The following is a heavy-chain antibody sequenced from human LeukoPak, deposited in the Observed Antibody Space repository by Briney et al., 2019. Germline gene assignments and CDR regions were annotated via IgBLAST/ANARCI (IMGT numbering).Heavy chain of an antibody. Sequence: GGSLRLSCAASGFTFSSYSMNWVRQAPGKGLEWVSSISSSGSYIYYADSVKGRFTISRDNAKNSLFLQMNSLTAEDTAVYYCARDMSASSSWYVSWGQGTLVTVSS. D-gene: IGHD6-13*01. CDR2: ISSSGSYI. V-gene: IGHV3-21*01. J-gene: IGHJ4*02. CDR1: GFTFSSYS. CDR3: ARDMSASSSWYVS.